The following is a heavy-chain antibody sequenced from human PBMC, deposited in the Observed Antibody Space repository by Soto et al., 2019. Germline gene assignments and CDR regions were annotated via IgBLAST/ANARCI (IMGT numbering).Heavy chain of an antibody. CDR2: FDPEDGET. J-gene: IGHJ4*02. V-gene: IGHV1-24*01. Sequence: ASVKVSCKVSGYTLTELSMHWVRQAPGKGLEWMGGFDPEDGETIYAQKFQGRVTMTEDTSTDTAYMELSSLRSEDTAVYYCATGSIRSTVIWSGSEYYFDYWGQGTLVTVSS. CDR3: ATGSIRSTVIWSGSEYYFDY. CDR1: GYTLTELS. D-gene: IGHD3-3*01.